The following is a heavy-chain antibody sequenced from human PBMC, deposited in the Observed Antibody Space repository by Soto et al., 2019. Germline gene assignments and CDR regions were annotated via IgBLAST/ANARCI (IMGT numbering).Heavy chain of an antibody. Sequence: QVQLVQSGAEVKRPGASVKVSCKTSGYTFTGYGISWVRQAPGQGLEWMGWISTYNGNTNAARKFQGRVTVTIDTSTNTALMELRSLRSDDTAVYYCSRDRGACTSSWLPGVWGQGPLMTVSS. CDR3: SRDRGACTSSWLPGV. CDR2: ISTYNGNT. V-gene: IGHV1-18*04. J-gene: IGHJ4*02. D-gene: IGHD6-13*01. CDR1: GYTFTGYG.